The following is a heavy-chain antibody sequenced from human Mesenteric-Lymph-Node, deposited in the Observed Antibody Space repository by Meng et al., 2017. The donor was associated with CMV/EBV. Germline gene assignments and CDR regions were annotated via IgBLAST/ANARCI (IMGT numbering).Heavy chain of an antibody. V-gene: IGHV4-61*01. CDR3: ARIKIDYYGSGSYCYFDY. D-gene: IGHD3-10*01. J-gene: IGHJ4*02. Sequence: VRRGSYYWSCIRRPPRKRLEWIGYIYYSGSTNDNPSLKSRITISVDTSKNQFSLKLRSVTAADTAVYYCARIKIDYYGSGSYCYFDYWGQGTLVTVSS. CDR2: IYYSGST. CDR1: VRRGSYY.